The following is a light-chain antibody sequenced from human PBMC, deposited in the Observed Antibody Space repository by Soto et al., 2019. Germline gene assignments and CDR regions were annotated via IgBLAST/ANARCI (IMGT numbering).Light chain of an antibody. V-gene: IGKV1-5*01. J-gene: IGKJ1*01. Sequence: DIQMTQSPSTLSAYVADRVTITCRASQSMSSSRAWHKQKPGKAPKLLVYDASSLQSGVPSRLRGKGSVTEFTLTISSLRPDDFATYCCQHYNSYSESFGQGTKVDIK. CDR1: QSMSSS. CDR2: DAS. CDR3: QHYNSYSES.